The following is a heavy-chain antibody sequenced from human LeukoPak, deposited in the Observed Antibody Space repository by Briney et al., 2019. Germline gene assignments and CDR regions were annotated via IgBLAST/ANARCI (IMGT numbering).Heavy chain of an antibody. CDR3: ADNSGWFTDS. V-gene: IGHV4-4*02. D-gene: IGHD6-19*01. J-gene: IGHJ4*02. CDR2: IYHNGET. Sequence: SVTLSLTAAVSIEPASSHRWGNWVRQPPRKGLEWIREIYHNGETNYKASLKRRITITVDKSKNQFYLKLSNLTVADTAECHCADNSGWFTDSWGRGPLDIVSS. CDR1: IEPASSHRW.